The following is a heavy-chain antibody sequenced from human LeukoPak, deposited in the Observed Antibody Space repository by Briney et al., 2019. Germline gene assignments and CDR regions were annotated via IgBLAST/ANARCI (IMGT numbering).Heavy chain of an antibody. D-gene: IGHD2-2*01. CDR3: AKDISDGDCSSTSCYWSSDYYGMDV. CDR2: ISWNSGSI. Sequence: GGSLRLSCAASGFTFYDYAMHWVRQAPGKGLEWVSGISWNSGSIGYADSVKGRFTISRDNAKNSLYLQMNSLRAEDTALYYCAKDISDGDCSSTSCYWSSDYYGMDVWGQGTTVTVSS. CDR1: GFTFYDYA. J-gene: IGHJ6*02. V-gene: IGHV3-9*01.